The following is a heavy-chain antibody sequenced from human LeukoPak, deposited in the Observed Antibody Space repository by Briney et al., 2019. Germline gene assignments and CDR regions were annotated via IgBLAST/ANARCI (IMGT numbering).Heavy chain of an antibody. CDR1: GFTVSSNY. J-gene: IGHJ4*02. D-gene: IGHD3-22*01. CDR3: ARDRGSGSDFIFDY. Sequence: GGSLRLSCAVSGFTVSSNYMNRVRQAPGMGLEWVSVIYTDGSTYYADSVRGRFTISRDNSKNTLYLQMNTLRGEDTAVYYCARDRGSGSDFIFDYWGQGTLVTVSS. V-gene: IGHV3-53*01. CDR2: IYTDGST.